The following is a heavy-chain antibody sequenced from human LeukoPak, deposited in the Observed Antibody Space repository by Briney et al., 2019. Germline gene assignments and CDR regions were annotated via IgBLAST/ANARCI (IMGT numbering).Heavy chain of an antibody. D-gene: IGHD6-13*01. CDR3: ARGGQELGEFDC. CDR2: IGTAGDT. CDR1: GFTFSSYD. J-gene: IGHJ4*02. V-gene: IGHV3-13*01. Sequence: AGGSLRLSCAASGFTFSSYDMHWLRQATGKGLEWVSAIGTAGDTYYPGSVKGRFTITRENAKNSLYLQMSSLRAGDTAVYYCARGGQELGEFDCWGQGTLVTVSS.